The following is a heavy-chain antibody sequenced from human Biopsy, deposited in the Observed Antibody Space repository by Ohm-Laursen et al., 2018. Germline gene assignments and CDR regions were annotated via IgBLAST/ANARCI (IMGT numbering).Heavy chain of an antibody. J-gene: IGHJ4*02. D-gene: IGHD3-9*01. Sequence: SLRLSCAASGFTFSNYGMHWVRQAPGKGLEWLAVIWYDGSNKYYGDSVQGRFTISRDNSKNTLSLKMNSLRVEDTAMYYCLREAATGYYRTADFWGQGTLVTVSS. CDR2: IWYDGSNK. CDR3: LREAATGYYRTADF. V-gene: IGHV3-33*01. CDR1: GFTFSNYG.